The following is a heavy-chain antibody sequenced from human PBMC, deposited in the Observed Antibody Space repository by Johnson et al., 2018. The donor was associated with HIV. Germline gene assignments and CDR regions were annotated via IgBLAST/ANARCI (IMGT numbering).Heavy chain of an antibody. CDR3: ARGPILEWLSGDGFDM. Sequence: QVQLVESGGGVVQPGRSLRLSCAASGFTFSNYAMHWVRQAPGKGLEWVAVISYDGSNKYYADSVKGRFTISRDNSKNTLSLQMNILRVEDTAMYYCARGPILEWLSGDGFDMWGQGTMVTVYS. CDR2: ISYDGSNK. D-gene: IGHD3-3*01. CDR1: GFTFSNYA. V-gene: IGHV3-30-3*01. J-gene: IGHJ3*02.